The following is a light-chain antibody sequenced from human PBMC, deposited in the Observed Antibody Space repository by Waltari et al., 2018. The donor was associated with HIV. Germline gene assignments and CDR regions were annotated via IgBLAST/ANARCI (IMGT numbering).Light chain of an antibody. Sequence: DIQITQSPSSLSASVGDRVTITCRTSQYINMYLNWYQQKPGRAPTLLIFAASTLHTAVPSRFSASGSGTTVSLAISSFQPDDVATYFCQQTFTLPLTFGAGTRVEI. CDR1: QYINMY. CDR3: QQTFTLPLT. V-gene: IGKV1-39*01. CDR2: AAS. J-gene: IGKJ4*01.